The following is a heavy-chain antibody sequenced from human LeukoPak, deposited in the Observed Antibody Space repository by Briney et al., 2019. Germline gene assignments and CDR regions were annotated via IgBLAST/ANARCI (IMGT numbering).Heavy chain of an antibody. D-gene: IGHD6-13*01. Sequence: GGSLRLCCAASGFTFDDYAMHWVRQAPGKGLEWVSGISWNSGSIGYADSVKGRFTISRDNAKNSLYLQMNSLRAEDMALYYCAKAGGIAAAGAFDYWGQGTLVTVSS. CDR2: ISWNSGSI. CDR3: AKAGGIAAAGAFDY. J-gene: IGHJ4*02. V-gene: IGHV3-9*03. CDR1: GFTFDDYA.